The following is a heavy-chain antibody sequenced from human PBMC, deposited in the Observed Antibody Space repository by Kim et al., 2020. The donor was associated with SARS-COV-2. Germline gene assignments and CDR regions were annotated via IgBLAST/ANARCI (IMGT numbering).Heavy chain of an antibody. J-gene: IGHJ5*02. CDR1: GFTVSSNY. V-gene: IGHV3-66*01. Sequence: GGSLRLSCLASGFTVSSNYMSWVRQAPGKGLEWVSIIYTGGNTYYAASVKGRFTISRDNSKNTLYLQMNSLRADDTAVYYCVSYRGGHSGWFDPWGQGTLVTVSS. CDR3: VSYRGGHSGWFDP. D-gene: IGHD2-21*02. CDR2: IYTGGNT.